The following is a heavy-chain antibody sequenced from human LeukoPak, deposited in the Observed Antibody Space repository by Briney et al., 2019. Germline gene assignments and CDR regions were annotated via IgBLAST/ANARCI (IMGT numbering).Heavy chain of an antibody. CDR1: GYSISSGYY. CDR3: AIGVRGALDY. V-gene: IGHV4-38-2*02. Sequence: SGTLSLTCTVSGYSISSGYYWGWIRQPPGKGLEWIGSLYQSGTTYFNPSLKSRVSISKDTSKNQFSLRLTSVTAADTAVYYCAIGVRGALDYWGQGTLVTVSS. D-gene: IGHD3-10*01. CDR2: LYQSGTT. J-gene: IGHJ4*02.